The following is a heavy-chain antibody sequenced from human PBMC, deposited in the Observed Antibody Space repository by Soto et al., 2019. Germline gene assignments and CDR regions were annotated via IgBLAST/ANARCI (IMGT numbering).Heavy chain of an antibody. CDR2: IYYSGST. Sequence: SETLSLTCTVSGGSISSGGYYWSWIRQHPGKGLEWIGYIYYSGSTYYNPSLKSRVTISVGTSKNQFSLKLSSVTAADTAVYYCARSLYDHPCMDVWGQGTTVTSP. CDR3: ARSLYDHPCMDV. D-gene: IGHD3-3*01. CDR1: GGSISSGGYY. J-gene: IGHJ6*02. V-gene: IGHV4-31*03.